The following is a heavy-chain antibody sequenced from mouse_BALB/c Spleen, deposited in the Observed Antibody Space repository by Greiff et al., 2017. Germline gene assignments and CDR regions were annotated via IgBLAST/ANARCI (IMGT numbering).Heavy chain of an antibody. CDR3: ARDGYYAMDY. CDR2: INSNGGST. J-gene: IGHJ4*01. CDR1: GFTFSSYG. V-gene: IGHV5-6-3*01. Sequence: VQLQQSGGGLVQPGGSLKLSCAASGFTFSSYGMSWVRQTPDKRLELVATINSNGGSTYYPDSVKGRFTISRDNAKNTLYLQMSSLKSEDTAMYYCARDGYYAMDYWGQGTSVTVSS.